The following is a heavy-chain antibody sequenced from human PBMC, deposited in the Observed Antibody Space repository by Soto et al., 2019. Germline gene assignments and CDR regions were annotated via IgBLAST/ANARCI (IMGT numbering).Heavy chain of an antibody. Sequence: QVQLVQSGAEVKKPGSSVKVSCKASGGTFSSYTISWVRQAPGQGLEWMGRIIPILGIANYAQKFQGRVTITADKXRSXAXMELSSLRSEDTAVYYCARGLGDSSGYHYYYYGMDVWGQGTTVTVSS. V-gene: IGHV1-69*02. CDR2: IIPILGIA. CDR1: GGTFSSYT. D-gene: IGHD3-22*01. CDR3: ARGLGDSSGYHYYYYGMDV. J-gene: IGHJ6*02.